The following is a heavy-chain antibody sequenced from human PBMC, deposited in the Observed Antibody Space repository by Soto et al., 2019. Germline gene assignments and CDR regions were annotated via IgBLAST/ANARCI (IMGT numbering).Heavy chain of an antibody. CDR3: ARERRWEPLPH. D-gene: IGHD1-26*01. Sequence: QVQLVQSGAELKKPGASVKVSCETFGYTFRNYGITWMRQAPGQGLEWVGWVSAYNRNTNYALKFQDRVTMTADTSSSTAYMELRGLRSDDTAVYYCARERRWEPLPHWGQGTLVTVSS. J-gene: IGHJ4*02. CDR1: GYTFRNYG. CDR2: VSAYNRNT. V-gene: IGHV1-18*01.